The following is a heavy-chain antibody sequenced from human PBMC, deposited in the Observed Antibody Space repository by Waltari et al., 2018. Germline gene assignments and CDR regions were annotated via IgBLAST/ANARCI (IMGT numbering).Heavy chain of an antibody. D-gene: IGHD4-17*01. Sequence: EVQLVESGGGLVQPGGSLRLSCAASVFTYSMYWMHWVRQSPGKGLVWVERRNIDGGITSSADTEKGCSTTSKDYAKNRVYLKMNSLRAEDTARYYCARGARRTTVTTGSWYLDLWRRGTLVTVSS. CDR3: ARGARRTTVTTGSWYLDL. CDR2: RNIDGGIT. J-gene: IGHJ2*01. CDR1: VFTYSMYW. V-gene: IGHV3-74*01.